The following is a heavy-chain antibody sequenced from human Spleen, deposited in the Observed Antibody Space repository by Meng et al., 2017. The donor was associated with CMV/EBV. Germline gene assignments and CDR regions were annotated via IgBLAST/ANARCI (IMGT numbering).Heavy chain of an antibody. CDR1: GYTFTGYF. Sequence: ASVKVSCKASGYTFTGYFVHWVRQAPGQGLEWMAWINPKSGATNFAQNFQGRVTMTRDTSISTAYMELSGLTSDDTAVYYCARGTTSGWYRFDYWGQGTLVTVSS. CDR2: INPKSGAT. CDR3: ARGTTSGWYRFDY. D-gene: IGHD6-19*01. J-gene: IGHJ4*02. V-gene: IGHV1-2*02.